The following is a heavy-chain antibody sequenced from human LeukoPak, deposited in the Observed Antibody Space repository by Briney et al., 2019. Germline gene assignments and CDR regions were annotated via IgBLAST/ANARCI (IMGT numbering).Heavy chain of an antibody. CDR1: GYTFTSYD. Sequence: ASVKVSCKASGYTFTSYDINWVRQAPGQGLEWMGWINPNSGGTNYAQKFQGRVTMTRDTSISTAYMELSRLRSDDTAVYYCARDIAAYYFDYWGQGTLVTVSS. CDR2: INPNSGGT. J-gene: IGHJ4*02. V-gene: IGHV1-2*02. D-gene: IGHD6-25*01. CDR3: ARDIAAYYFDY.